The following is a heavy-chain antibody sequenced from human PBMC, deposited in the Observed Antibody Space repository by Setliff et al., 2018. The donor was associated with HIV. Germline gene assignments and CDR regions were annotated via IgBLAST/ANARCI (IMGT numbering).Heavy chain of an antibody. J-gene: IGHJ3*02. D-gene: IGHD3-10*01. CDR1: GGSISSSSYY. CDR2: IYYSGST. CDR3: ARHRNLDRRGEAFDI. V-gene: IGHV4-39*01. Sequence: SETLSLTCTVSGGSISSSSYYWGWIRQPPGKGLEWIGSIYYSGSTYYNPSLKSRVTISVDTSKYQFSLKLSSVTAADTAVYYCARHRNLDRRGEAFDIWGQGTMVTVSS.